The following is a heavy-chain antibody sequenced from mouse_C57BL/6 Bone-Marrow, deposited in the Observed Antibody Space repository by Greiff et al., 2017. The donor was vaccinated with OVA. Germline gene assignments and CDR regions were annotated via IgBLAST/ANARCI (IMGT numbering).Heavy chain of an antibody. V-gene: IGHV5-6*01. CDR3: ARERGLRKDY. D-gene: IGHD2-4*01. Sequence: EVMLVESGGDLVKPGGSLKLSCAASGFTFSSYGMSWVRQTPDKRLEWVATISSGGSYTYYPDSVKGRFTISRDNAKNTLYLQMSSLKSEDTAMYYCARERGLRKDYWGQGTTLTVSS. J-gene: IGHJ2*01. CDR2: ISSGGSYT. CDR1: GFTFSSYG.